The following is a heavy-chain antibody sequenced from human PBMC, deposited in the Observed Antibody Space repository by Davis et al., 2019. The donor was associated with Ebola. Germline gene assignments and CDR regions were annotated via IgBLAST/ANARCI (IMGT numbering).Heavy chain of an antibody. V-gene: IGHV3-21*01. CDR2: ISSSRSRT. D-gene: IGHD3-10*01. J-gene: IGHJ3*02. CDR3: ARDISPGYDYQSNGYLYGSDAFDI. Sequence: ESLKISCAASGFTLSSYSMNWVRQAPGKGPEWVSSISSSRSRTFYADSVKGRFTISRDSAKTSLYLQMNSLRAEDTAVYYCARDISPGYDYQSNGYLYGSDAFDIWGHGTLVTVSS. CDR1: GFTLSSYS.